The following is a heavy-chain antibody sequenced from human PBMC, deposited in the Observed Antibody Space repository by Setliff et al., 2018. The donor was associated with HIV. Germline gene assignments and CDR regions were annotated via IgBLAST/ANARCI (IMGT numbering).Heavy chain of an antibody. V-gene: IGHV3-7*01. J-gene: IGHJ6*02. Sequence: RGVLKISCAASGFTFNNYWMAWVRQAPGKGLEWVGNINQDGSEKNYVDSVKGRFSISRDNAENSLYLQMSSLRAEDTAVYYCARKLRPGHGMDVWGQGTTVTVSS. CDR3: ARKLRPGHGMDV. CDR2: INQDGSEK. D-gene: IGHD3-10*01. CDR1: GFTFNNYW.